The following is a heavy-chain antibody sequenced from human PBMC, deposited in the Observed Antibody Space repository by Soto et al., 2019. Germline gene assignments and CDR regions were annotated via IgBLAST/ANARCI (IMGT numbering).Heavy chain of an antibody. CDR1: GFTFSNFA. CDR2: ITGSTGTT. Sequence: EVQVLESGGGSVQPGGSLRLSCAASGFTFSNFAMSWVRQAPGKGLEWVSEITGSTGTTYYADSVRGRFIISRDNSQNTLHLQMNSLRPEDSTVYYCAKDTSSSPYYMDVWGKGTTVTVSS. D-gene: IGHD2-2*01. V-gene: IGHV3-23*01. J-gene: IGHJ6*03. CDR3: AKDTSSSPYYMDV.